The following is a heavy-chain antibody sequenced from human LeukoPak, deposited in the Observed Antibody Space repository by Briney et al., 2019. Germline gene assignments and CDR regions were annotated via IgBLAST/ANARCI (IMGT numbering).Heavy chain of an antibody. CDR1: GYTFTSYD. D-gene: IGHD1-14*01. Sequence: ASVKVSCTASGYTFTSYDINWVRQATGQGLEWMGWMNPNSGNTGYAQKFQDRLTLTRDMSASTLYMELSSLGSEDTAVYYCARRGDRGNHADYWGQGTLVTVSP. J-gene: IGHJ4*02. CDR3: ARRGDRGNHADY. CDR2: MNPNSGNT. V-gene: IGHV1-8*01.